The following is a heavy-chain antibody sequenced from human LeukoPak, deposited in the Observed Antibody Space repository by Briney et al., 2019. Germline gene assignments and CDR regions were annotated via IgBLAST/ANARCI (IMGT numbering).Heavy chain of an antibody. CDR3: ARDDYGDYGSFDY. CDR2: IYYGGST. CDR1: DGSISSSSYY. V-gene: IGHV4-39*07. Sequence: SETLSLTCTVSDGSISSSSYYWGWIRQPPGKGLEWIGSIYYGGSTYYNPSFKSRVTISVDTSKNQFSLKVTSVTAADTAVYYCARDDYGDYGSFDYWGQGTLVTVSS. D-gene: IGHD4-17*01. J-gene: IGHJ4*02.